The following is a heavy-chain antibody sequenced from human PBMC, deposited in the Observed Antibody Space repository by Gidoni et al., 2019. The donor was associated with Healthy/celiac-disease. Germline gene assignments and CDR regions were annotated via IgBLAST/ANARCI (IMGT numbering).Heavy chain of an antibody. CDR2: IYYSGST. V-gene: IGHV4-39*01. CDR1: GGSISSSSYY. Sequence: QLQLQESGPGLVKPSETLSLTCPVSGGSISSSSYYWGWIRQPPGKGLEWIGSIYYSGSTYYNPSLKSRVTISVDTSKNQFSLKLSSVTAADTAVYYCARSGSIAAAPPNAFDIWGQGTMVTVSS. J-gene: IGHJ3*02. D-gene: IGHD6-13*01. CDR3: ARSGSIAAAPPNAFDI.